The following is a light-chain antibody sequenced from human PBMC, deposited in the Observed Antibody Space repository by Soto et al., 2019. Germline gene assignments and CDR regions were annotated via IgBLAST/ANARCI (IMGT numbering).Light chain of an antibody. J-gene: IGKJ4*01. Sequence: IQLTQSPSSLSASVGDRVTITCRASQGISSYLAWYQQKPGKAPKLLIYAASTLQSGVPSRSSGSGSGTDFTLTISSLQPEDFATYYCQQLNSYPFTFGGGTKVEIK. CDR1: QGISSY. CDR2: AAS. CDR3: QQLNSYPFT. V-gene: IGKV1-9*01.